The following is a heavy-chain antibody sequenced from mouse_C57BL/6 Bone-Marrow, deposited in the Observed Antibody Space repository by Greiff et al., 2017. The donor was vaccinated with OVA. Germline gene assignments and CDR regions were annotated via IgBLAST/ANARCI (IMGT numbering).Heavy chain of an antibody. CDR3: ARYYYYGYYFDY. CDR1: GFTFSSYA. CDR2: ISDGGSYT. J-gene: IGHJ2*01. Sequence: EVKLMESGGGLVKPGGSLKLSCAASGFTFSSYAMSWVRQTPEKRLEWVATISDGGSYTYYPDNVKGRFTISRDNAKNNLYLQMSHLKSEDTAMYYSARYYYYGYYFDYWGQGTTLTVSS. V-gene: IGHV5-4*03. D-gene: IGHD1-1*01.